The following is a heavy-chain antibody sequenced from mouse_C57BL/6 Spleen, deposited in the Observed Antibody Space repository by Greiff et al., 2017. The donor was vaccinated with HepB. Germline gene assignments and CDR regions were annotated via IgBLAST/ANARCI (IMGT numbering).Heavy chain of an antibody. V-gene: IGHV1-18*01. CDR2: INPNNGGT. D-gene: IGHD2-3*01. CDR3: ATRPTSYDGYYSYAMDY. CDR1: GYTFTDYN. J-gene: IGHJ4*01. Sequence: VQLQQSGPELVKPGASVKIPCKASGYTFTDYNMDWVKQSHGKSLEWIGDINPNNGGTIYNQKFKGKATLTVDKSSSTAYMELRSLTSEDTAVYYGATRPTSYDGYYSYAMDYWGQGTSVTVSS.